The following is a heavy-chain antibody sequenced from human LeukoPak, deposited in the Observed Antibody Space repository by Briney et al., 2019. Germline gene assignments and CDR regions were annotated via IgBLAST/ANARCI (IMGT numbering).Heavy chain of an antibody. CDR1: GGSISSYY. Sequence: SETLSLTCTVSGGSISSYYWSWIRQPPGKGLEWVGYIYYSGSTNYNPSLKSRVTISVDTSKNQFSLKLSSVTAADTAVYYCARAGNWLDDILTGYIFDYWGQGTLVTVSS. D-gene: IGHD3-9*01. CDR2: IYYSGST. J-gene: IGHJ4*02. V-gene: IGHV4-59*01. CDR3: ARAGNWLDDILTGYIFDY.